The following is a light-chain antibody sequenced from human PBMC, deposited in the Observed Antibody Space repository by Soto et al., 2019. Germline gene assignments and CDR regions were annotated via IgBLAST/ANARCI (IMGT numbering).Light chain of an antibody. V-gene: IGKV3-11*01. J-gene: IGKJ2*01. CDR2: DAS. CDR3: QQRSNWRPYT. Sequence: EIVLTQSPATLSLSPGERATLSCRASQSVSSSLASYQQKNGQAPRLLIYDASNRTTGIPARFSGSGSGTDFTLTISSREPEDLAVYYCQQRSNWRPYTFGQGTKLEIK. CDR1: QSVSSS.